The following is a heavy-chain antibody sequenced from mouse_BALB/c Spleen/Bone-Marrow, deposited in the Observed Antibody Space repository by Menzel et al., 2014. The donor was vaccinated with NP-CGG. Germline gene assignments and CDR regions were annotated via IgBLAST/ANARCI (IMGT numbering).Heavy chain of an antibody. CDR2: ISSGGSYT. CDR1: GFTFSNYG. J-gene: IGHJ4*01. V-gene: IGHV5-6*02. D-gene: IGHD1-1*02. CDR3: ARRDGWPMDY. Sequence: EVKLMESGGDLVKPGGSLKLSCAASGFTFSNYGMSWVRQTPDKRLEWVATISSGGSYTYYPDSVKGRFTISRDNAKNTLYLQMSSLKSEDTAMYYCARRDGWPMDYWGQGTSVTVSS.